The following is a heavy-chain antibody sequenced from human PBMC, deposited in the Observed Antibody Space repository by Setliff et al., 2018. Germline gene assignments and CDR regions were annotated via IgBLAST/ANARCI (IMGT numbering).Heavy chain of an antibody. Sequence: ASVKVSCKASGYTFMSYDINWVRQATGQGLEWVGWMDPNSGNTTYGRKFLDRVTVTTDTSATTAYMELKNLRSDDTAVYYCARINFYVSSGYYYAPDFWGQGTLVTVSS. V-gene: IGHV1-8*02. D-gene: IGHD3-22*01. J-gene: IGHJ4*02. CDR1: GYTFMSYD. CDR3: ARINFYVSSGYYYAPDF. CDR2: MDPNSGNT.